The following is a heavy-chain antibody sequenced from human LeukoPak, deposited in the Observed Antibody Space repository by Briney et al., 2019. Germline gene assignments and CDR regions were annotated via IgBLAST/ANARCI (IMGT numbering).Heavy chain of an antibody. J-gene: IGHJ4*02. CDR2: INHSGSS. CDR3: ARGGYYDSSGYYYRSFDY. V-gene: IGHV4-34*01. D-gene: IGHD3-22*01. Sequence: SETLSLTCAVYGGSFSGYYWSWIRQPPGTGLEWIGEINHSGSSNYNPSLKSRVTISVDTSKNQFSLKLSSVTAADTAVYYCARGGYYDSSGYYYRSFDYWGQGTLVTVSS. CDR1: GGSFSGYY.